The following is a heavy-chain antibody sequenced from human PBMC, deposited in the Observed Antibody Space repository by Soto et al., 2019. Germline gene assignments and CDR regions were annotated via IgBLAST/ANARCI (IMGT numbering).Heavy chain of an antibody. Sequence: QVQLQESGPGLVKPWETLSLTCTVSGNSIGDYYWSWFRQSPGKGLEWIGYIYGSGSTNYNPSLRSQVTISADTSKNQFSLKLTSVTAAETAVYYCARRRIGDYWGQGAPITVSS. V-gene: IGHV4-59*08. D-gene: IGHD3-3*01. CDR3: ARRRIGDY. J-gene: IGHJ4*02. CDR2: IYGSGST. CDR1: GNSIGDYY.